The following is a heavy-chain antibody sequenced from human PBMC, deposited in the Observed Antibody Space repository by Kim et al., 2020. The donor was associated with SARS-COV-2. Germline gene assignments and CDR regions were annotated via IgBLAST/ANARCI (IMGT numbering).Heavy chain of an antibody. CDR2: IYTSGST. Sequence: SETLSLTCTVSGGSISSGSYYWSWIRQPAGKGLEWIGRIYTSGSTNYNPSLKSRVTISVDTSKNQFSLKLSSVTAADTAVYYCAREDGDYFPGYGMDVWGQGTTVTVSS. J-gene: IGHJ6*02. CDR3: AREDGDYFPGYGMDV. D-gene: IGHD4-17*01. V-gene: IGHV4-61*02. CDR1: GGSISSGSYY.